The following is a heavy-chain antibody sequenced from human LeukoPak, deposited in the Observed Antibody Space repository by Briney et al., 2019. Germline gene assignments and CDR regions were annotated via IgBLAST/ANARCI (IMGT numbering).Heavy chain of an antibody. CDR1: GFSFSTYP. V-gene: IGHV3-21*01. CDR3: AREFGYNKRIDS. J-gene: IGHJ4*02. CDR2: ISSSSSSL. D-gene: IGHD5-12*01. Sequence: PGGSLRLSCAASGFSFSTYPMTWVRRTPGKGLEWVSSISSSSSSLYYADSVRGRFTISRDNAWNSLYLQMSGLRVEDTAVYYCAREFGYNKRIDSWGQGILVTVSS.